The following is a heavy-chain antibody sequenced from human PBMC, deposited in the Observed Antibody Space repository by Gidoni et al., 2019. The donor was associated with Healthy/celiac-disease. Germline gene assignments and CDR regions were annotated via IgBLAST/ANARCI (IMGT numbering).Heavy chain of an antibody. CDR2: IYHSGST. J-gene: IGHJ4*02. V-gene: IGHV4-4*02. CDR3: ARVDSLYCSGGSCLYYFDY. D-gene: IGHD2-15*01. Sequence: QVQLQESGPGLVKPSGTLSLTCAVSGGSISSSNWWSWVRQPPGKGLEWIGEIYHSGSTNYNPSLKSRVTISVDKSKNQFSLKLSSVTAADTAVYYCARVDSLYCSGGSCLYYFDYWGQGTLVTVSS. CDR1: GGSISSSNW.